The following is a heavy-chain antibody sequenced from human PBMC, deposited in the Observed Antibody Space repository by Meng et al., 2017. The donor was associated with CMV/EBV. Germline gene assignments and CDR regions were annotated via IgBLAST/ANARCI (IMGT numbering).Heavy chain of an antibody. CDR2: IKSKTDGGTT. Sequence: GGSLRLSCAASGFTFSNARMSWVRQAPGKGLEWVGRIKSKTDGGTTDYAAPVKGRFTISRDDSKNTLYLQMNSLKTEDTAVYYCTTDRHIVVVPAAIYYGMDVWGQGTTVTVSS. J-gene: IGHJ6*02. CDR3: TTDRHIVVVPAAIYYGMDV. CDR1: GFTFSNAR. D-gene: IGHD2-2*01. V-gene: IGHV3-15*01.